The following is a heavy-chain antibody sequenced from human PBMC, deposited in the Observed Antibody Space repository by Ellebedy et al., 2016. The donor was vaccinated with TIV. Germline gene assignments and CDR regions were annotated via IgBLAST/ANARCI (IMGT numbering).Heavy chain of an antibody. J-gene: IGHJ5*02. D-gene: IGHD4-17*01. V-gene: IGHV3-7*01. CDR1: GFSFRSYW. CDR2: IYQDGGVQ. CDR3: ARRGSYGDYAVEINSWFDT. Sequence: GESLKISCSASGFSFRSYWMSWVRQAPGKGLEWVANIYQDGGVQYYVDSVKGRFTISRDNADNSLFLQMNSLRAEDTAMSYCARRGSYGDYAVEINSWFDTWGRGTLVAVSS.